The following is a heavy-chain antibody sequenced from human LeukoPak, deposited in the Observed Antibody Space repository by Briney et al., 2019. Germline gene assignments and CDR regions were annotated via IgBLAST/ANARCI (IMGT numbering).Heavy chain of an antibody. Sequence: GGSLRLSCAASGFTFSSYGMHWVRQAPGKGLEWVAVIWYDGSNKYYADSVKGRFTISRDNSKNTLYLQMNSLRAEDTAVYYCARGRSSSYSNWFDPWGQGTLVTVFS. V-gene: IGHV3-33*01. CDR3: ARGRSSSYSNWFDP. D-gene: IGHD6-13*01. J-gene: IGHJ5*02. CDR2: IWYDGSNK. CDR1: GFTFSSYG.